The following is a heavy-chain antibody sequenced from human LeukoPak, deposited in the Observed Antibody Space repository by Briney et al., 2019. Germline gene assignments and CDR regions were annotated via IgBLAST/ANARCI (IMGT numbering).Heavy chain of an antibody. J-gene: IGHJ4*02. CDR1: GGSISSSSYY. D-gene: IGHD3-10*01. Sequence: PSETLSLTCTVSGGSISSSSYYWGWIRQPPGKGLEWIGSIYYSGSTYYNPSLKSRVTISVDTSKNQFSLKLSSVTAADTAVYYCARDPALLWFGELDYWGQGTLVTVSS. CDR3: ARDPALLWFGELDY. CDR2: IYYSGST. V-gene: IGHV4-39*07.